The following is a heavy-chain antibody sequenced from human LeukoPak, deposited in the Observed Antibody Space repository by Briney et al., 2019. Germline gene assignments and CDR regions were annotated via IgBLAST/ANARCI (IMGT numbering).Heavy chain of an antibody. CDR1: GFTFSSYG. Sequence: GGSLRLSCAASGFTFSSYGMDWVRQAPGKGLEWVAFIRYDGSNKYYADSVKGRFTISRDNSKNTLYLQMNSLRAEDTAVYYCAKVSNTAMVRSYWGQGTLVTVSS. CDR3: AKVSNTAMVRSY. V-gene: IGHV3-30*02. D-gene: IGHD5-18*01. J-gene: IGHJ4*02. CDR2: IRYDGSNK.